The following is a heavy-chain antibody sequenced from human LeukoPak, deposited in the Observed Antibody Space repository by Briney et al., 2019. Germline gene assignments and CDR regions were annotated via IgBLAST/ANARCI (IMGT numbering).Heavy chain of an antibody. J-gene: IGHJ3*02. V-gene: IGHV1-2*02. CDR2: INPNSGGA. Sequence: ASVKVSGKASGYTFTGYHMHWVRQAPGQGLEWMGWINPNSGGADYAQKFQGRVTMTRDTSISTAYMELSRLRSDDTAVYYCARDWGHSDAFDIWGQGTMVTVSS. CDR3: ARDWGHSDAFDI. CDR1: GYTFTGYH. D-gene: IGHD3-16*01.